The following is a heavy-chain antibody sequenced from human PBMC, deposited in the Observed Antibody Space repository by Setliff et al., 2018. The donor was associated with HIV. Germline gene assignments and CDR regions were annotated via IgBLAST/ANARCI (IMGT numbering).Heavy chain of an antibody. V-gene: IGHV4-39*01. CDR3: ARAKLGWRPYAMDV. D-gene: IGHD6-13*01. Sequence: SETLSLTCTVSGDSITNSMHYWSWIRQPPGKGLEFIGSIHYNDGKTYYNAALRSRVTISADTSKNQFSLKLNSVTAADTAVYYCARAKLGWRPYAMDVWGQGTAVTVSS. CDR2: IHYNDGKT. CDR1: GDSITNSMHY. J-gene: IGHJ6*02.